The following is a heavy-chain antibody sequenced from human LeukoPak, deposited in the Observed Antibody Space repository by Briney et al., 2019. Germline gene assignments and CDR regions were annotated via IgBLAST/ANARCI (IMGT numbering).Heavy chain of an antibody. Sequence: GGSLRLSCAASGFTFTTYGLHWVRQAPGKGLEWVAAIASNGGSEYYADSVKGRFTISRDNSKNALFLQMNSLRPDDTAVYYCAKRGHYSINWYHYFDYWGQGTLVTVSS. CDR2: IASNGGSE. V-gene: IGHV3-30*18. J-gene: IGHJ4*02. CDR3: AKRGHYSINWYHYFDY. D-gene: IGHD6-13*01. CDR1: GFTFTTYG.